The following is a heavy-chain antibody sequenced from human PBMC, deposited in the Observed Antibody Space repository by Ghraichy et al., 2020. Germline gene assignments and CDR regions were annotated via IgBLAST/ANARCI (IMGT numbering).Heavy chain of an antibody. CDR1: GGSFSGYY. V-gene: IGHV4-34*01. D-gene: IGHD3-3*01. CDR2: INHSGST. CDR3: ARGPSITIFGVAYYYYYYMDV. J-gene: IGHJ6*03. Sequence: SETLSLTCAVYGGSFSGYYWSWIRQPPGKGLEWIGEINHSGSTNYNPSLKSRVTISVDTSKNQFSLKLSSVTAADTAVYYCARGPSITIFGVAYYYYYYMDVWGKGTTVTVSS.